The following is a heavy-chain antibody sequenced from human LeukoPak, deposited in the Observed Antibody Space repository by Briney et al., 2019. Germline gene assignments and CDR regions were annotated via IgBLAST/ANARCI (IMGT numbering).Heavy chain of an antibody. Sequence: GGSLRLSCAASGFTFSSYGMHWVRQAPGKGLEWVANIKQDGSEKNYVDSVRGQFTISRDNAKNSLYLQMNSLRAEDTAVYYCARGYEIDSWGQGTPVTVSS. V-gene: IGHV3-7*01. CDR1: GFTFSSYG. CDR2: IKQDGSEK. CDR3: ARGYEIDS. J-gene: IGHJ4*02. D-gene: IGHD3-16*01.